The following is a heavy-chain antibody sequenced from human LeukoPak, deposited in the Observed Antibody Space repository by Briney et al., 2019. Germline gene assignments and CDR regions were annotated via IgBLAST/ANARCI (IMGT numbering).Heavy chain of an antibody. CDR2: LYHSGST. J-gene: IGHJ6*02. D-gene: IGHD3-16*01. Sequence: SETLSLTCTVSGYSISSGYYWGWIRQPPGKGLEWIGSLYHSGSTYYNPSLKSRVTISLDTSKNQFSLRLSSVTAADTAVYYYARKGLFVGYYGMDVWGQGTTVTVSS. CDR1: GYSISSGYY. V-gene: IGHV4-38-2*02. CDR3: ARKGLFVGYYGMDV.